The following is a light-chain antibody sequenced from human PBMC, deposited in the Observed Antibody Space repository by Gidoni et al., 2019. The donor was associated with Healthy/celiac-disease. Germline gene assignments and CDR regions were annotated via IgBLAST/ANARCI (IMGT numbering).Light chain of an antibody. CDR1: QSVSSSY. J-gene: IGKJ4*01. CDR2: GAS. V-gene: IGKV3-20*01. Sequence: DIVLTQSPGTLSLSPGERATLSCRASQSVSSSYLAWYQQKPGQAPRLLIYGASSRATGIPDRFSGSGSGTDFTLTISRLEPEDFAVYYCQQYGSSPLVTFGGXTKVEIK. CDR3: QQYGSSPLVT.